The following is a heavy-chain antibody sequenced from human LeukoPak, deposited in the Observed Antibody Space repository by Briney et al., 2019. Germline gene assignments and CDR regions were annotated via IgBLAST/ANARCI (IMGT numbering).Heavy chain of an antibody. CDR1: GYTFTGYY. V-gene: IGHV1-2*02. D-gene: IGHD6-13*01. Sequence: ASVKVSCKASGYTFTGYYMHWVRQAPGQGLEWMGWINPNSGGTNYAQKFQGRVTMTRDTSISTAYMELSRLRSDDTAVYYCARISSSPTPIHYYYYMDVWGKGTTVTVSS. J-gene: IGHJ6*03. CDR2: INPNSGGT. CDR3: ARISSSPTPIHYYYYMDV.